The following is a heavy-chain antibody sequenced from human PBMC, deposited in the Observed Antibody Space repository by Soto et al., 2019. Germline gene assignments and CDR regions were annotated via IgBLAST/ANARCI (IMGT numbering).Heavy chain of an antibody. CDR3: ATDPNYYDSSGYYY. CDR2: FDPEDGET. CDR1: GYTLTELS. Sequence: GASVKVSCKVSGYTLTELSMHWVRQAPGKGLEWMGGFDPEDGETIYAQKFQGRVTMTEDTSTDTAYRELSSLRSEDTAVYYCATDPNYYDSSGYYYGGQGTLVTVSS. J-gene: IGHJ4*02. V-gene: IGHV1-24*01. D-gene: IGHD3-22*01.